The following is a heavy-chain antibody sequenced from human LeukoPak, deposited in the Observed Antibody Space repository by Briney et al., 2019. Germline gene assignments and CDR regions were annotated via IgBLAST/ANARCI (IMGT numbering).Heavy chain of an antibody. CDR1: GFTFSSYA. Sequence: PGGSLRLSCAASGFTFSSYAMSWVRQAPGKGLEWVSAISGSGGSTYYADSVKGRFTISRDNSKNTLYLQMNSLRAEDTAVYYCAKARGILRSFGYDSSGYWGFDYWGQGTLVTVSS. CDR3: AKARGILRSFGYDSSGYWGFDY. V-gene: IGHV3-23*01. CDR2: ISGSGGST. J-gene: IGHJ4*02. D-gene: IGHD3-22*01.